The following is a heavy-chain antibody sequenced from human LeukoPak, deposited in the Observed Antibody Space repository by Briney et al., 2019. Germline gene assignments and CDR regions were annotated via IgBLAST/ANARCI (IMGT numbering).Heavy chain of an antibody. V-gene: IGHV1-18*01. CDR2: ISAYNGNT. J-gene: IGHJ5*02. CDR3: ARDAHIVVVPAAMDP. Sequence: ASVKVSCKASGYTFTSYGISWVRQAPGQGLEWMGWISAYNGNTNYAQKLQGRVTTTTDTSTSTAYMELRSLRSDDTAVYYCARDAHIVVVPAAMDPWGQGTLVTVSS. CDR1: GYTFTSYG. D-gene: IGHD2-2*01.